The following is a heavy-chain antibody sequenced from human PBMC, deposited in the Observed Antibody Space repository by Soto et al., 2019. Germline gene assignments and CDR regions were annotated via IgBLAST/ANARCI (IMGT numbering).Heavy chain of an antibody. CDR2: INHSGST. D-gene: IGHD6-13*01. CDR3: ARVSIAAAGLDY. V-gene: IGHV4-34*01. CDR1: GGSFSGYY. Sequence: QVQLQQWGAGLLKPSETLSLTCAVYGGSFSGYYWSWIRQPPGKGLEWIGEINHSGSTNYNPSLKSRVTISVDTSKNQFSLKLSSVTAADTAVYYCARVSIAAAGLDYWGQETLVTVSS. J-gene: IGHJ4*02.